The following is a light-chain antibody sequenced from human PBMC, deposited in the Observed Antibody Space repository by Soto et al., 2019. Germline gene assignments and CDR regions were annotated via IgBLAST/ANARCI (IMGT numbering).Light chain of an antibody. J-gene: IGKJ5*01. CDR3: QQLNSYPQIT. Sequence: DIQITQSPSSLSTSVGDRVTITCRASQGISSYLAWYQQKPGKAPKLLIYAASTLQSGVPSRFSGSGSGTDFTLTISSLQPEDFATYYCQQLNSYPQITFGQGTRLEIK. V-gene: IGKV1-9*01. CDR1: QGISSY. CDR2: AAS.